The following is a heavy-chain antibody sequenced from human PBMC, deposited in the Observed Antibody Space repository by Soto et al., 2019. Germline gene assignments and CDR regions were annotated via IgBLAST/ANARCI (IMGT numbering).Heavy chain of an antibody. D-gene: IGHD3-22*01. J-gene: IGHJ6*02. CDR1: GGSITIGVYC. CDR2: ICHSGNT. V-gene: IGHV4-30-2*01. CDR3: ARSPDSSGYYPRWYYYGMDV. Sequence: SETLSLTCTVSGGSITIGVYCWSWIRQPPGQGLEWIGYICHSGNTYYNPSLKSRVTISVDKSKNQFSLKLSSVTAADTAVYYCARSPDSSGYYPRWYYYGMDVWGQGTTVTVSS.